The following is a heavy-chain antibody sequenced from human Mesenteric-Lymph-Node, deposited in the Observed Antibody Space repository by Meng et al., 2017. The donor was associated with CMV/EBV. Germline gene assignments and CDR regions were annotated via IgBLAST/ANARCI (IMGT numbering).Heavy chain of an antibody. Sequence: SVKVSCKASGYTFTGYYMHWVRQAPGQGFEWMGGIIPMFGTPKYAQKFQGRVTINTDQSTSTVYMELRSLRSEDTAVYYCARCMVPAADFYYFAMDVWGQGTTVTVSS. V-gene: IGHV1-69*05. CDR1: GYTFTGYY. CDR2: IIPMFGTP. D-gene: IGHD2-2*01. CDR3: ARCMVPAADFYYFAMDV. J-gene: IGHJ6*02.